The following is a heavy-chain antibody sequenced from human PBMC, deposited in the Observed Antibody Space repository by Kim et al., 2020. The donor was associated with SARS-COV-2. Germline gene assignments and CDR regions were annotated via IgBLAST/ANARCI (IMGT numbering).Heavy chain of an antibody. D-gene: IGHD2-21*02. CDR1: GFTFSSYS. CDR2: ISSSSSTI. V-gene: IGHV3-48*02. Sequence: GGSLRLSCAASGFTFSSYSMNWVRQAPGKGLEWVSYISSSSSTIYYADSVKGRFTISRDNAKNSLYLQMNSLRDEDTAVYYCARDLDVNCGGDCYYYYYYGMDVWGQGTTVTVSS. J-gene: IGHJ6*02. CDR3: ARDLDVNCGGDCYYYYYYGMDV.